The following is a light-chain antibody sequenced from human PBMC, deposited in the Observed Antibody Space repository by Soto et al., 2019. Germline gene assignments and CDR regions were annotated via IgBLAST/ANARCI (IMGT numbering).Light chain of an antibody. V-gene: IGLV4-69*01. CDR2: VDSDGSH. J-gene: IGLJ2*01. CDR3: QTWGSVIQV. CDR1: SGHSSYA. Sequence: QSVLTQSPSASASLGASVKLTCTLSSGHSSYAIAWHQQRPEKGPRYLMEVDSDGSHNKGDGIPDRFSGSSSGTERYLTISSLQSEDEADYYCQTWGSVIQVFGGGTKLTVL.